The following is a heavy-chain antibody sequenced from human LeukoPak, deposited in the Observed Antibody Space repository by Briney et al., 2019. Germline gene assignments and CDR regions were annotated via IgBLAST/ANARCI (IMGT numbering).Heavy chain of an antibody. J-gene: IGHJ3*02. Sequence: GGSLRLSCAASGFTLDKYAIHCVPQSPGRGLEWVSLISWDGTSIFYADSVKGRFTISRDNSKNSLYVQMNSLRAEDTALYFCAKGAYTYGYVGAFDIWGQGTMVTVSS. CDR1: GFTLDKYA. V-gene: IGHV3-43D*04. D-gene: IGHD5-18*01. CDR2: ISWDGTSI. CDR3: AKGAYTYGYVGAFDI.